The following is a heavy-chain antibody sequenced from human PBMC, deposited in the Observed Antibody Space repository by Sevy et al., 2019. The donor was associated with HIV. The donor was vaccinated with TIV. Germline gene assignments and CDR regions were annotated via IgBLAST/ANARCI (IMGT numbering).Heavy chain of an antibody. J-gene: IGHJ5*02. Sequence: SQTLSLTCTVSGGSISSSNYYWGWIRQSPGKGLEWIGSIFYTGTTHYNPSLKSRVTISVDTSKNQFSLKLSSVTAADTAVYYCARDHLLSLAYSWFDPWGQRTLVTVSS. CDR2: IFYTGTT. V-gene: IGHV4-39*01. CDR3: ARDHLLSLAYSWFDP. CDR1: GGSISSSNYY. D-gene: IGHD2-2*01.